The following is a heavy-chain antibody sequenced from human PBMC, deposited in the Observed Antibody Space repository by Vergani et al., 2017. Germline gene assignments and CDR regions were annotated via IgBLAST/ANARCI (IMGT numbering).Heavy chain of an antibody. D-gene: IGHD3-10*01. CDR1: GFTFSTHT. CDR3: VRDPSYCTEISSTSLDT. V-gene: IGHV3-48*03. Sequence: EVLLVESGGNLVQPGGSLRLSCAVSGFTFSTHTMNWVCQTPGKGLQWISYIVSTGQVKRYEDFVKGLVTIFRDNANNALYLHMATLRPEDTGIYYCVRDPSYCTEISSTSLDTWGKGTLVTVSS. J-gene: IGHJ5*01. CDR2: IVSTGQVK.